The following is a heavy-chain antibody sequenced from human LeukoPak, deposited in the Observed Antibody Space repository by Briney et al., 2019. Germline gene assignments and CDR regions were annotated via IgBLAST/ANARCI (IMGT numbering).Heavy chain of an antibody. J-gene: IGHJ3*02. V-gene: IGHV3-48*03. D-gene: IGHD1-26*01. CDR2: ISSSGSTI. Sequence: GGSLRLSCAASGFTFSSYEMNWVRQAPGKGLEWVSYISSSGSTIYYADSVKGRFTISRDNAKNSLYLQMNSLRAEDTAVYYCAKGGPHAFDIWGQGTMVTVSS. CDR1: GFTFSSYE. CDR3: AKGGPHAFDI.